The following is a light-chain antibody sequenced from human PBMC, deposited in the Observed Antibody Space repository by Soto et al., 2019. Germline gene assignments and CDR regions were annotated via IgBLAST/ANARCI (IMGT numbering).Light chain of an antibody. CDR3: QQYSVSPTT. J-gene: IGKJ4*01. Sequence: EIVLTQSPDTLSLSPGERASLSCRASQSVTRNYLAWYQQKPGQAPRLLIYGASSRATGIPDRFSGSGSETDFTLTIRRLEPEDFAVYYCQQYSVSPTTFGGGTKVEIK. V-gene: IGKV3-20*01. CDR2: GAS. CDR1: QSVTRNY.